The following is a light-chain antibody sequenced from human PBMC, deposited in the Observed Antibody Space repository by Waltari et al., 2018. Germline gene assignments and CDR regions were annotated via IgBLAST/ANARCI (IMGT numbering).Light chain of an antibody. CDR1: SGSISTNY. CDR3: QSYQSTSVI. CDR2: EDD. Sequence: NFMLTQPHSVSESPGKTVTISCTRSSGSISTNYVQWYQQRPGSAPPALIFEDDRRPPGVPDRFSGSSDRSSNSASLTISGLKTEDEADYYCQSYQSTSVIFGGGTKLTVL. J-gene: IGLJ2*01. V-gene: IGLV6-57*03.